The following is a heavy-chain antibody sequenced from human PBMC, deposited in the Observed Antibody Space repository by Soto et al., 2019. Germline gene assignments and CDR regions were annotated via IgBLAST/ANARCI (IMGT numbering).Heavy chain of an antibody. CDR3: AKGGAAFSSSWYNWFDP. D-gene: IGHD6-13*01. V-gene: IGHV3-30*18. J-gene: IGHJ5*02. CDR2: ISYDGSNK. CDR1: GFTFSSYG. Sequence: PVGSLRLSCAASGFTFSSYGMHWVRQAPGKGLEWVAVISYDGSNKYYADSVKGRFTISRDNSKNTLYLQMNSLRAEDTAVYYCAKGGAAFSSSWYNWFDPWGQGTLVTVSS.